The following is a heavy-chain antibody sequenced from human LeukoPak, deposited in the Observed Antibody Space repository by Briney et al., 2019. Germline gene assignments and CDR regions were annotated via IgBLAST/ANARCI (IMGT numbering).Heavy chain of an antibody. Sequence: GSSVKVSCKASGGTFSSYAISWVRQAPGQGLEWMGRIIPIFGTANYAQKFQGRVTITTDESTSTAYMGLSSLRSEDTAVYYCARDLGSGWSSFDYWGQGTLVTVSS. CDR2: IIPIFGTA. V-gene: IGHV1-69*05. CDR1: GGTFSSYA. CDR3: ARDLGSGWSSFDY. J-gene: IGHJ4*02. D-gene: IGHD6-19*01.